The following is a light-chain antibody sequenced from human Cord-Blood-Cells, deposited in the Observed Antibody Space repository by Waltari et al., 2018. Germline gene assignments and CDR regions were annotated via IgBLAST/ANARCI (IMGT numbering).Light chain of an antibody. CDR3: QQSYSTFT. V-gene: IGKV1-39*01. Sequence: DIQMTQSPSSLSASVGDRVTITCRASQSISSYLNWYQQKPGKAPKLLIYAASSLQSGVPSRFSGSGSGTDFTLTLSRLQPEDFATYYCQQSYSTFTFGPGTKVDIK. CDR2: AAS. J-gene: IGKJ3*01. CDR1: QSISSY.